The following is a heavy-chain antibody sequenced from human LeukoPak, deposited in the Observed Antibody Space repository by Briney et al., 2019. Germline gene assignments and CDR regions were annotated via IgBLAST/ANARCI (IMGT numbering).Heavy chain of an antibody. V-gene: IGHV3-33*05. J-gene: IGHJ4*02. D-gene: IGHD2-15*01. CDR2: ILYDDK. CDR3: ARYCSGGCYSGVDY. CDR1: GFTFSSFG. Sequence: VGSLRLSCAASGFTFSSFGMHWVRQAPGRGLEWVALILYDDKYYADSVKGRFTISRDNSKNTLYLQMDSLRAEDTAVYYCARYCSGGCYSGVDYWGQGTLVTVPS.